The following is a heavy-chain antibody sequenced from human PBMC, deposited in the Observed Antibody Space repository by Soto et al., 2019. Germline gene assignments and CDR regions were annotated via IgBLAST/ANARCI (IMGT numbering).Heavy chain of an antibody. V-gene: IGHV4-30-2*01. Sequence: SETLSLTCAVSGGSISSGGYSWSWIRQPPGKGLEWIGYIYHSGSTYYNPSLKSRVTISVDRSKNQFSLKLSSVTAADTAVYYCARRAYSGSYQIQNWFDPWGQGTLVTVSS. J-gene: IGHJ5*02. CDR1: GGSISSGGYS. D-gene: IGHD1-26*01. CDR3: ARRAYSGSYQIQNWFDP. CDR2: IYHSGST.